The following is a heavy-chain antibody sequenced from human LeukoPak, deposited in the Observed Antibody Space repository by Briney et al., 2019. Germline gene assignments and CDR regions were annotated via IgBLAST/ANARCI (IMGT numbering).Heavy chain of an antibody. J-gene: IGHJ4*02. CDR1: GGSISSSSYY. Sequence: SETLSLTCTVSGGSISSSSYYWGWIRQPPGKGLEWIGSIYYSGSTYYNPSLKSRVTISVDTSKNQFSLKLSSVTAADTAVYYCARQGTSSLPHYFDYWGQGTLVTVSS. CDR3: ARQGTSSLPHYFDY. D-gene: IGHD1/OR15-1a*01. CDR2: IYYSGST. V-gene: IGHV4-39*01.